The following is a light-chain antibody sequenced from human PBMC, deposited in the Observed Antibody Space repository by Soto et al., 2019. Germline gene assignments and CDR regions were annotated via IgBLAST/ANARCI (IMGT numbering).Light chain of an antibody. Sequence: DIVMTQSPDSLSVSLGERATINCKSSQTVLYSSNYLAWYQQKAGQPPKLLIYWASTRESGVPDRFSGSGSGTDFTLPISSLQAEDVAVYYCQQYYTTPVTFGQGTKVEI. CDR3: QQYYTTPVT. CDR2: WAS. V-gene: IGKV4-1*01. CDR1: QTVLYSSNY. J-gene: IGKJ1*01.